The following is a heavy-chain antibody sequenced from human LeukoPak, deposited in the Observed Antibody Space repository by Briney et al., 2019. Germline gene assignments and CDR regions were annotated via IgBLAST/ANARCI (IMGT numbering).Heavy chain of an antibody. D-gene: IGHD3-22*01. Sequence: RASETLSLTCTVSGGSISSYYWSWIRQPAGKGLEWIGRIYTSGSTNYNPSLKSRVTMSVDTSKNQFSLKLSSVTAADTAVYYCAREDYDSSGYYAFDIWGQGTMVTVSS. CDR1: GGSISSYY. CDR3: AREDYDSSGYYAFDI. J-gene: IGHJ3*02. CDR2: IYTSGST. V-gene: IGHV4-4*07.